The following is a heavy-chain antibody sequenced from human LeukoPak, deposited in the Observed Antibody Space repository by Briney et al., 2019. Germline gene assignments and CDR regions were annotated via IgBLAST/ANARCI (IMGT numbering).Heavy chain of an antibody. Sequence: ASVKVSCKASGYTFTSYGISWVQQARGQGLEWMGWISAYNGNTNYAQKLQGRVTMTTDTSTSTAYMERRSLRSDDTAVYYCARDRRGWRYNWFDPWGQGTLVTVSS. D-gene: IGHD6-19*01. CDR1: GYTFTSYG. V-gene: IGHV1-18*01. CDR2: ISAYNGNT. J-gene: IGHJ5*02. CDR3: ARDRRGWRYNWFDP.